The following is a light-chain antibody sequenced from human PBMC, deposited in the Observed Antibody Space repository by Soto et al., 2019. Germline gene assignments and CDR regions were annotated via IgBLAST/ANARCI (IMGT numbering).Light chain of an antibody. CDR3: QQYKNWPRT. CDR1: QSVSTT. V-gene: IGKV3-15*01. Sequence: EIVMTQSPATLSVSPGEGATLSCRASQSVSTTLAWYQQKPGQAPRLLIYGASARAAGVPARFSGGGSGTEFSLTISSLQSEDFALYYCQQYKNWPRTFGQGTKVEI. J-gene: IGKJ1*01. CDR2: GAS.